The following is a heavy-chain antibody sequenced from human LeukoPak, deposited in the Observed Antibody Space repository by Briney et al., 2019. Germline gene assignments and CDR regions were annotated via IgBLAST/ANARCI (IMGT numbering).Heavy chain of an antibody. CDR3: ARDNGAPYYYDSSGYCYFDY. D-gene: IGHD3-22*01. J-gene: IGHJ4*02. CDR2: IWYDGSNK. Sequence: GRSLRLSCAASGFTFSSYGMHWVRQAPGKGLEWVAVIWYDGSNKYYADSVKGRFTISRDNSKNTLYLQMNSLRAEDTAVYYCARDNGAPYYYDSSGYCYFDYWGQGTLVTVSS. V-gene: IGHV3-33*01. CDR1: GFTFSSYG.